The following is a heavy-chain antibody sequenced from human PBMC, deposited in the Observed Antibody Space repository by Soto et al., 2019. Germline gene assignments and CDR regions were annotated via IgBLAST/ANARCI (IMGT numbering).Heavy chain of an antibody. Sequence: PGGSLRLSCAASGFSFSHYWRHWVRQAPGKGLLWVSRISPDGRTTTYADSVKGRFTISRDNAKSTLYLQMNSLTVEDGAVYYCADSWLPTSYWGPGTLVTVYS. V-gene: IGHV3-74*01. CDR3: ADSWLPTSY. CDR2: ISPDGRTT. D-gene: IGHD3-10*01. CDR1: GFSFSHYW. J-gene: IGHJ4*02.